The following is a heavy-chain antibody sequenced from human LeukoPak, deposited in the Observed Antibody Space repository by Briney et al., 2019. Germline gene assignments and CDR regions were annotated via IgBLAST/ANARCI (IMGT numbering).Heavy chain of an antibody. V-gene: IGHV3-23*01. CDR2: ISGSGGST. J-gene: IGHJ6*04. D-gene: IGHD3-10*02. CDR1: GLTFGTYA. CDR3: AELGITMIGGV. Sequence: PGGSLRLSCAAPGLTFGTYAMSWVRQAPGKGLEWVSAISGSGGSTYYADSVKGRFTISRDNAKNSLYLQMNSLRAEDTAVYYCAELGITMIGGVWGKGTTATISS.